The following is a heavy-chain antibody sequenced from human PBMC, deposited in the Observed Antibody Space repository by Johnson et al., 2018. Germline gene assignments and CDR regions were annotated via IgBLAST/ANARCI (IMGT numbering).Heavy chain of an antibody. J-gene: IGHJ6*03. V-gene: IGHV5-51*03. Sequence: EVQLVETGAEVKKPGESLKIACKGSGYSFTSYWIGWVRQMPGKGLEWMGIIYPGDADTRYSPSFQGQVTISADKSISTAYLQWSSLKASDTAMYYCARRHGDYEEGGYMDVWGKGTTVTVSS. CDR3: ARRHGDYEEGGYMDV. CDR2: IYPGDADT. CDR1: GYSFTSYW. D-gene: IGHD4-17*01.